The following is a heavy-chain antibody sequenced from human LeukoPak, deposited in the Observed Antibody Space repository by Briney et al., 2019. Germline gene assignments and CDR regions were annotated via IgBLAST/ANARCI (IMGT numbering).Heavy chain of an antibody. J-gene: IGHJ4*02. CDR2: ISSSSSYI. CDR3: ARVFWETVNTGYYSDF. D-gene: IGHD3-22*01. Sequence: GGSLRLSCAASGFTFSSYSMNWVRQAPGKGLEWVSSISSSSSYIYYADSVKGRFTISRDNAKNSLYLQMNSLRAEDTAVYYCARVFWETVNTGYYSDFWGQGTLVTVSS. V-gene: IGHV3-21*01. CDR1: GFTFSSYS.